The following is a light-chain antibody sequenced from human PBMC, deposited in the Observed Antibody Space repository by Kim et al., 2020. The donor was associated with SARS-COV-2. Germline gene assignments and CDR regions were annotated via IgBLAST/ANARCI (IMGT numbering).Light chain of an antibody. CDR1: QSLSSW. J-gene: IGKJ2*01. V-gene: IGKV1-5*03. CDR3: QQYSGYPLT. CDR2: KAS. Sequence: DIQLTQSPSTLSASVGDRVTITCRASQSLSSWLAWYQQKPGKAPKLLIYKASSLESGVPSRFSGSGSGTEFTLTISSLQPDDFATYYCQQYSGYPLTFGQGTKLEIK.